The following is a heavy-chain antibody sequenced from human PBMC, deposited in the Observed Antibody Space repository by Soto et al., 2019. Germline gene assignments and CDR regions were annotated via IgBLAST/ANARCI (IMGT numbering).Heavy chain of an antibody. D-gene: IGHD6-19*01. V-gene: IGHV4-34*01. CDR3: ARGRWLVWRGDWFDP. CDR1: GGSFSGYY. CDR2: INHSVSN. J-gene: IGHJ5*02. Sequence: LSLTGAFYGGSFSGYYWSWIRQPPGKGLEWIVEINHSVSNNYNPSLKSRFTISVDTSKNQFSLKLSSVTAADTAVYYCARGRWLVWRGDWFDPWGQGTMVTVSS.